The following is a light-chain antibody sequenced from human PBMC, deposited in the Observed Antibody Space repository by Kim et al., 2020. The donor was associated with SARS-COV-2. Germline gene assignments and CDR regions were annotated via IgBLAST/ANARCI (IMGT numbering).Light chain of an antibody. CDR3: QQRDNWPWT. CDR2: DAS. Sequence: TVLTQSPAILSLSPGARATLSCRASQSVRSSLAWYQQKPGQAPRLLIYDASNRAAGLPARFSVSGSGTDYTLTISSLEPEDFAVYYCQQRDNWPWTFGQGTKVEIK. V-gene: IGKV3-11*01. CDR1: QSVRSS. J-gene: IGKJ1*01.